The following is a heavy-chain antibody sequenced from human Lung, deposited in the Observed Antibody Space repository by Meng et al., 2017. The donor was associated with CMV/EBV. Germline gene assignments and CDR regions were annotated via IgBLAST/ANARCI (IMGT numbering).Heavy chain of an antibody. V-gene: IGHV4-30-4*08. CDR3: ARSRAGAATPSPDY. CDR2: TYYSEST. Sequence: SETLSLXCTVSGASISGGDLYWSWIRQPPGKGLEWIGYTYYSESTYFKSSLRSRVTISDDTSKNQFSLRLTSVTAADTAVYYCARSRAGAATPSPDYWGQGTLVTVSS. J-gene: IGHJ4*02. D-gene: IGHD2-15*01. CDR1: GASISGGDLY.